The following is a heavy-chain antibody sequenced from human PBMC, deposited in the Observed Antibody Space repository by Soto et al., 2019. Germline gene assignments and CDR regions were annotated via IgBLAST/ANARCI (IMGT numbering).Heavy chain of an antibody. J-gene: IGHJ6*02. CDR3: ARHHVGYSYGYTHYYYYGMDV. V-gene: IGHV5-10-1*01. Sequence: GESLKISCKCSGYSFTSYWISWVRQMPGKGLEWMGRIDPSDSYANYSPSFQGHVTISADKSISTAYLQWSSLKASDTAMYYCARHHVGYSYGYTHYYYYGMDVWGQGTTVTVSS. CDR1: GYSFTSYW. D-gene: IGHD5-18*01. CDR2: IDPSDSYA.